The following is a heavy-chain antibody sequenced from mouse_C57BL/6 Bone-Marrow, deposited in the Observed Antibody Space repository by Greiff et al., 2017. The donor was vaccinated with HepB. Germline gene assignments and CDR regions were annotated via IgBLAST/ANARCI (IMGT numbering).Heavy chain of an antibody. CDR2: ISSGGSYT. J-gene: IGHJ1*03. D-gene: IGHD2-4*01. V-gene: IGHV5-6*01. CDR3: ARHFYDYPYWYFDV. Sequence: EVKLVESGGDLVKPGGSLKLSCAASGFTFSSYGMSWVRQTPDKRLEWVATISSGGSYTYYPDSVKGRFTISRDNAKNTLYLQMSSLKSEDTAMYYCARHFYDYPYWYFDVWGTGTTVTVSS. CDR1: GFTFSSYG.